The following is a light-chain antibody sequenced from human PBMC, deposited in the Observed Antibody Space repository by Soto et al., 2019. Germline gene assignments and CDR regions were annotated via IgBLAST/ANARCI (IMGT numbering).Light chain of an antibody. Sequence: QSALTQPASVSGSPGQSITISCSGTSSDVGDYYYVYWYQQHPGKAPKLLIYGVTDRPSGVSHRFSGSRSDSTASLTISGHHAEDEADYYCRSYRSSSTLIFGGGTKLTVL. J-gene: IGLJ2*01. CDR3: RSYRSSSTLI. CDR1: SSDVGDYYY. V-gene: IGLV2-14*01. CDR2: GVT.